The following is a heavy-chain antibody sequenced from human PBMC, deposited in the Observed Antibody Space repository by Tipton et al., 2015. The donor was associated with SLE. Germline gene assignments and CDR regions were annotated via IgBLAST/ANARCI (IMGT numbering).Heavy chain of an antibody. Sequence: SLRLSCAVSGITVSSNYMSWVRQAPGKGLEWVSVIFSGGGTYYADSVKDRFIISRDNSKNTLFLQMNSLRAEDTAVYYCARDQTPGLAAAAVFNSWGQGTLVTVSS. J-gene: IGHJ4*02. CDR2: IFSGGGT. V-gene: IGHV3-66*01. D-gene: IGHD6-13*01. CDR3: ARDQTPGLAAAAVFNS. CDR1: GITVSSNY.